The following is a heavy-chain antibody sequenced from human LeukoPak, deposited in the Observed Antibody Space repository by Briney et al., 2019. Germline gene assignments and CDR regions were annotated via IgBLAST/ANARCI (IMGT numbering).Heavy chain of an antibody. J-gene: IGHJ5*02. V-gene: IGHV4-38-2*02. CDR3: ARGLTFDP. CDR1: GYSISSGYY. D-gene: IGHD3-10*01. CDR2: IYHSGST. Sequence: SETLSLTCTVSGYSISSGYYWGWIRQPPGQGLEWIGSIYHSGSTYYNPSLKSRVTISVDTSKNQFSLKLSSVTAADTAVYYCARGLTFDPWGQGTLVTVSS.